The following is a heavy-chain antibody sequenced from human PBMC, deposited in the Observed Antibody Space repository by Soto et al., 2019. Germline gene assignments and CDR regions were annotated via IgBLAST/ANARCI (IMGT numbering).Heavy chain of an antibody. CDR3: AKARYSRDGFNWALDGFDI. V-gene: IGHV3-23*01. CDR1: RFTFSTYA. D-gene: IGHD4-4*01. J-gene: IGHJ3*02. Sequence: GGSLRLSCAASRFTFSTYAMSWVRQAPGKGLEWVSAISGSGGSTYYADSVKGRFTISRDTSKNTLSLHMESLRADDTAVYYCAKARYSRDGFNWALDGFDIWGRGTMVTVSS. CDR2: ISGSGGST.